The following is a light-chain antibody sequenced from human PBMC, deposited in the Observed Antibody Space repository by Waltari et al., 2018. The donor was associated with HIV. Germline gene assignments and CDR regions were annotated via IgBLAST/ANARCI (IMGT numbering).Light chain of an antibody. CDR3: QQYYSYPLFT. V-gene: IGKV1-8*01. J-gene: IGKJ3*01. CDR2: AAS. Sequence: AIRMTQSPSSFSASTGDRVTITCRASQGISSYLAWYQQKPGKAPKLLIYAASTLQSGVQSRFSGSGSGTDFTLPISCRQSEEFATYYCQQYYSYPLFTFGPGTKVDTK. CDR1: QGISSY.